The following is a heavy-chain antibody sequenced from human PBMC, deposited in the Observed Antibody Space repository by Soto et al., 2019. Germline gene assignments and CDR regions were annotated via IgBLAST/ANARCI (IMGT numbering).Heavy chain of an antibody. V-gene: IGHV1-46*01. J-gene: IGHJ3*02. CDR3: ARALTQADDAFDI. CDR2: IIPSVGIT. Sequence: ASVKVSCKASGYTFTSYYMHWVRQAPGQGLEWMGRIIPSVGITNYAQKFQGRVTMTADKSTSTAYMELSSLRSEDTAVYYCARALTQADDAFDIWGQGTMVTVSS. CDR1: GYTFTSYY.